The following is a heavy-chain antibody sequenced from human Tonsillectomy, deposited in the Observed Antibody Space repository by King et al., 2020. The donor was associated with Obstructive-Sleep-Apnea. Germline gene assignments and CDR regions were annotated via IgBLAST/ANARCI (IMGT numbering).Heavy chain of an antibody. CDR2: ISGSGQST. V-gene: IGHV3-23*04. J-gene: IGHJ5*02. CDR3: AKALTPNMVRGVILS. Sequence: VQLVESGGDLVQPGGSLGLSCEAFGFTFPTYPLTWVRQPPGKGLEWAQTISGSGQSTYYADPVKGRFTISRDNSKNTLSLQMNSLRAEDTAVYYCAKALTPNMVRGVILSWGQGTMVTVSS. D-gene: IGHD3-10*01. CDR1: GFTFPTYP.